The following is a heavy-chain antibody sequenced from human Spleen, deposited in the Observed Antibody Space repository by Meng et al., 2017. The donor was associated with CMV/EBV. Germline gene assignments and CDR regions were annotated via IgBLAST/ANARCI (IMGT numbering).Heavy chain of an antibody. J-gene: IGHJ4*02. CDR2: IKSKTDGGTT. V-gene: IGHV3-15*01. CDR1: GFTFSNAW. D-gene: IGHD6-13*01. CDR3: TTTIGSSCFDY. Sequence: LSLTCAASGFTFSNAWMSWVRQAPGKGLEWVGRIKSKTDGGTTDYAAPVKGRFTISRDDSKNTLYLQMNSLKTEDTAVYYCTTTIGSSCFDYWGQGTLVTVSS.